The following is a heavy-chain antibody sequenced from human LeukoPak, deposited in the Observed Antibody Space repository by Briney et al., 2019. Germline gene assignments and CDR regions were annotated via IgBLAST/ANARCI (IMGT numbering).Heavy chain of an antibody. J-gene: IGHJ4*02. CDR3: AFICTSGSCYSVDY. Sequence: SETLSLTCSVSGASLSSSSNYWGWIRQPPGKGLEWIGSIYYSGSTYYNPSLRSRVPISVDTSKNQFSLKLTSVTAADTAVYYCAFICTSGSCYSVDYWGQGTLVTVSS. V-gene: IGHV4-39*01. CDR1: GASLSSSSNY. CDR2: IYYSGST. D-gene: IGHD2-15*01.